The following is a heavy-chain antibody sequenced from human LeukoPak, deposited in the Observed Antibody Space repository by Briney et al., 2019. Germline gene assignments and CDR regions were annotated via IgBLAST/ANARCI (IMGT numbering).Heavy chain of an antibody. V-gene: IGHV3-33*01. J-gene: IGHJ5*02. CDR2: VWYDGSNK. D-gene: IGHD3-10*01. Sequence: GGSLRLSCAASGFTFSSYGMHWVRQAPGKGLEWVAVVWYDGSNKYYADSVKGRFTISRDNSKNTLYLQMNSLRAEDTAVYYCAAGGSGSYWWFDPWGQGTLVTVSS. CDR1: GFTFSSYG. CDR3: AAGGSGSYWWFDP.